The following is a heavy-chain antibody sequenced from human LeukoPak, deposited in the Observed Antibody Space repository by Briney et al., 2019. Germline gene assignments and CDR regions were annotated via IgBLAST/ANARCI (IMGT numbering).Heavy chain of an antibody. D-gene: IGHD1-26*01. J-gene: IGHJ4*02. V-gene: IGHV3-48*03. CDR1: GFNFNFYE. CDR3: ARLTGGSYSLSFDY. CDR2: ITGSADIT. Sequence: PGGSLRLSCAASGFNFNFYEFNWVRQAPGKGLQWVSGITGSADITYYADSVKGRFTISRDNAKNSLYLQMNSLRAEDTAVYYCARLTGGSYSLSFDYWGQGTLVTVSS.